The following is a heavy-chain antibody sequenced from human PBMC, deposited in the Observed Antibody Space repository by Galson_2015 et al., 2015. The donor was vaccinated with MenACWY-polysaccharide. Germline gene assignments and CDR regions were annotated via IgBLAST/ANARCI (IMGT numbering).Heavy chain of an antibody. Sequence: SLRLSCAASGFTFSTYWMVWVRQAPGKGLAWVSRINNIGTSIAYADSVKGRFTISRDNVKNTLYLQMNSLGAEDTAIYYCAKDFHNYGMDVWGHGTTVTVSS. V-gene: IGHV3-74*01. CDR3: AKDFHNYGMDV. J-gene: IGHJ6*02. CDR2: INNIGTSI. CDR1: GFTFSTYW.